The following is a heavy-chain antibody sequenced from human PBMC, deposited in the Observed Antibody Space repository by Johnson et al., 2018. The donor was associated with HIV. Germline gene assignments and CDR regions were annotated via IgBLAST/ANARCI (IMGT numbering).Heavy chain of an antibody. J-gene: IGHJ3*02. Sequence: VQVVESGGGLVQPGGSLRLSCAASGLSVSSNYMTWVRQGPGKGLEWVSVIDSGGGTKYADSVTGRFTISRDNSKNTLFLQMNSLRAEDTAVFYCARACRDGYTCDVYDSWGQGTMVTVSS. CDR1: GLSVSSNY. CDR2: IDSGGGT. V-gene: IGHV3-66*01. D-gene: IGHD5-24*01. CDR3: ARACRDGYTCDVYDS.